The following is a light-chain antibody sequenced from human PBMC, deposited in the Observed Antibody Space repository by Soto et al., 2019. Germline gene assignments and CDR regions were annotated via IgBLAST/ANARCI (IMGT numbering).Light chain of an antibody. J-gene: IGKJ1*01. V-gene: IGKV3-20*01. CDR3: QQYSSSRT. CDR2: GGS. CDR1: QSVSRDY. Sequence: EIVMTQSPDTLSLSPGERATLSCRASQSVSRDYLAWYQQKPGQAPRLLIYGGSSRATGIPVRFSGSGSETDFTLTITRLEPEDFAVYYCQQYSSSRTFGQGTKVDIK.